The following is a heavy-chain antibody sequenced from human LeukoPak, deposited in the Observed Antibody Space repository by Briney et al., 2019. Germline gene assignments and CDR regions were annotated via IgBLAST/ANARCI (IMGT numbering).Heavy chain of an antibody. Sequence: GGSLRLSCAASGFTFSSYSMNWVRQAPGKGLEWVSSISSSSSYIHYADSVKGRFTISRDNAKNSLYLQMNSLRAEDTAEYYCARDRSLTAFDYWGLGTLVTVSS. CDR3: ARDRSLTAFDY. CDR2: ISSSSSYI. D-gene: IGHD5-18*01. J-gene: IGHJ4*02. CDR1: GFTFSSYS. V-gene: IGHV3-21*01.